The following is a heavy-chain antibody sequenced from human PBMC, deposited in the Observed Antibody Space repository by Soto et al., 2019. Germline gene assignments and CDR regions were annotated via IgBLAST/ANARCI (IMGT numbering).Heavy chain of an antibody. Sequence: QMHLQESGPGLVKPSETLSLTCTVSGASISSSYWSWIRQSPERGLEWIAYVYHTGATNYNPSLNSRVSFSLDKSKGQFSLNLTSLTTADTAVYFCARGGNRYSNVASGVGGFDYWGQRYLVTVSS. CDR1: GASISSSY. V-gene: IGHV4-59*01. J-gene: IGHJ4*02. CDR2: VYHTGAT. D-gene: IGHD5-12*01. CDR3: ARGGNRYSNVASGVGGFDY.